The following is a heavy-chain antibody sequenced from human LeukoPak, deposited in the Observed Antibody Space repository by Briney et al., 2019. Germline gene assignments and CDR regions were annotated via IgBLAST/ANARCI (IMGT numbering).Heavy chain of an antibody. CDR1: GFTFSSYG. CDR3: AKDWGPYDSSGLPDY. Sequence: QAGGSLRLSCAASGFTFSSYGMHWVRQAPGKGLEWVAVISYDGSNKYYADSVEGRFTISRDNSKNTLYLQMNSLRAEDTAVYYCAKDWGPYDSSGLPDYWGQGTLVTVSS. J-gene: IGHJ4*02. V-gene: IGHV3-30*18. CDR2: ISYDGSNK. D-gene: IGHD3-22*01.